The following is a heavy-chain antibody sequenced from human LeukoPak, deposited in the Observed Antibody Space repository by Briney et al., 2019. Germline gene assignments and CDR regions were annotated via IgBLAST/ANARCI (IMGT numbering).Heavy chain of an antibody. J-gene: IGHJ4*02. CDR3: AKDPMTSVTTTAY. Sequence: GGSLRLSCTASGFTFSSYAMSWVRQAPGKGLEWVSSISDTGDSTYYADSVKGRFTISRDNSKNTLYPQMNSLRAEDTAVYYCAKDPMTSVTTTAYWGQGTLVTVSS. CDR1: GFTFSSYA. CDR2: ISDTGDST. D-gene: IGHD4-17*01. V-gene: IGHV3-23*01.